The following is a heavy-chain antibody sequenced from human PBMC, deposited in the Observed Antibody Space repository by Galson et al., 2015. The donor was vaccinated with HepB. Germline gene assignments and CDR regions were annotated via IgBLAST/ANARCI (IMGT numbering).Heavy chain of an antibody. Sequence: ETLSLTCSVSGGSIRNTDYYWAWVRQPPGKGLEWIGDLSHSGSTYHTPSLKSRVTMSVDTSKNQFSLKLSLVTAADTAMYYCARRRSGYYSGWIDPWGQGILVTVSP. CDR2: LSHSGST. CDR1: GGSIRNTDYY. J-gene: IGHJ5*02. CDR3: ARRRSGYYSGWIDP. D-gene: IGHD3-22*01. V-gene: IGHV4-39*01.